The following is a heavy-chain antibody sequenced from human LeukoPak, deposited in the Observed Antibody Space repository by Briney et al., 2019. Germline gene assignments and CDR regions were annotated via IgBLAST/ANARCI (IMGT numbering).Heavy chain of an antibody. J-gene: IGHJ4*02. V-gene: IGHV3-30*02. Sequence: PGGSLRLSCAAPGFTFSSYGMHWVRQAPGKGLEWVAFIRYDGSNKYYADSVKGRFTISRDNAKNSLYLQMNSLRAEDTAVYYCATCSSTSCYIGYFDYWGQGTLVTGSS. CDR1: GFTFSSYG. CDR3: ATCSSTSCYIGYFDY. D-gene: IGHD2-2*02. CDR2: IRYDGSNK.